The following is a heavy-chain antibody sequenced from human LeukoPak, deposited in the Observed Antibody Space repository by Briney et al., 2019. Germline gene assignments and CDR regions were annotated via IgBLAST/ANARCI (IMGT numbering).Heavy chain of an antibody. CDR3: AKVKYYYDSSGYLDY. CDR1: GFTFSSYG. Sequence: GRSLRLSCAASGFTFSSYGMHWVRQAPGKGLEWVAVISYDGSNKYYADSVKGRFTISRDNSKNTLYLQMNSLRAEDTAVYYCAKVKYYYDSSGYLDYWGQGTLVTVSS. CDR2: ISYDGSNK. V-gene: IGHV3-30*18. D-gene: IGHD3-22*01. J-gene: IGHJ4*02.